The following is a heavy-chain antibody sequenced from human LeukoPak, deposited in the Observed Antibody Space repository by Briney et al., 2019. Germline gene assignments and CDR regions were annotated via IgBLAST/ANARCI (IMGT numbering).Heavy chain of an antibody. J-gene: IGHJ6*02. CDR3: ARGWELLYYYYGMDV. V-gene: IGHV3-74*01. CDR1: GFTFSSYW. Sequence: GGSLRLSCAASGFTFSSYWMHWVRQAPGKGLVWVSRINSDGSSTSYADSVKGRFTISRDNAKNTLYLQMNSLRAEDTAVYYCARGWELLYYYYGMDVWGQGTTVTVSS. D-gene: IGHD1-26*01. CDR2: INSDGSST.